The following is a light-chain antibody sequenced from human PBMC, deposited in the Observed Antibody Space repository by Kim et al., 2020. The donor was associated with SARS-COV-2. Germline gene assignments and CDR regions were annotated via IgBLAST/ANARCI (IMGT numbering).Light chain of an antibody. V-gene: IGKV3-20*01. Sequence: SLSPGERATRACRARQSGRSNSLAWYQQKPGRAPRLLIYGASSRATGIPDRFSGSGSGTDFTLTISRLEPEDFAVYYCQQYGRSLTFGGGTKLEI. J-gene: IGKJ4*01. CDR3: QQYGRSLT. CDR2: GAS. CDR1: QSGRSNS.